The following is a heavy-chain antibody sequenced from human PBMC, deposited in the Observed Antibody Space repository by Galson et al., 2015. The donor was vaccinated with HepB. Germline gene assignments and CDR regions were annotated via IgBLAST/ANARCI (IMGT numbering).Heavy chain of an antibody. Sequence: SLRLSCAASGFTFSTSWVHWVRQAPGEGLMWVSCINSDGNTIDYADSVRGRFTISRDNAKNSLYLQMSSLRADDTAIYYCARAGNYRFDFWGQGTLVTVSS. CDR3: ARAGNYRFDF. D-gene: IGHD3-3*01. J-gene: IGHJ4*02. V-gene: IGHV3-74*01. CDR2: INSDGNTI. CDR1: GFTFSTSW.